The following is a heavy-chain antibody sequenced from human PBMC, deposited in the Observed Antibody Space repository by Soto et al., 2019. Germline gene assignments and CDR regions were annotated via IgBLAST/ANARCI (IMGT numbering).Heavy chain of an antibody. V-gene: IGHV1-18*01. CDR2: ISAYNGNT. CDR1: GYTFTSYG. Sequence: QVQLVQSGAEVKKPGASVKVSCKASGYTFTSYGISWVRQAPGQGLEWMGWISAYNGNTNYAQKLQGRVTMPTDTSTSTDYMELRRLRSDDTAVYYCAGGEESSGWEYFQHWCQGTLVTVSS. J-gene: IGHJ1*01. D-gene: IGHD6-19*01. CDR3: AGGEESSGWEYFQH.